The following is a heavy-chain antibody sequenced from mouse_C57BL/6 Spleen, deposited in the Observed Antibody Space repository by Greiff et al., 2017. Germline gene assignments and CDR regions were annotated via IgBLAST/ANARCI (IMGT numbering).Heavy chain of an antibody. CDR3: ARDYYGSPYAMDY. CDR1: GYTFTSYD. CDR2: IYPRDGST. V-gene: IGHV1-85*01. Sequence: LQESGPELVKPGASVKLSCKASGYTFTSYDINWVKQRPGQGLEWIGWIYPRDGSTKYNEKFKGKATLTVDTSSSTAYMELHSLTSEDSAVYFCARDYYGSPYAMDYWGQGTSVTVSS. J-gene: IGHJ4*01. D-gene: IGHD1-1*01.